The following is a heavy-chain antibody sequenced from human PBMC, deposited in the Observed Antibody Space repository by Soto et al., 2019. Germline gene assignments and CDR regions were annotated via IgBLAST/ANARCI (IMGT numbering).Heavy chain of an antibody. CDR2: IYYSGST. J-gene: IGHJ4*02. Sequence: QVQLQESGPGLVKPSETLSLTCTVSDGSVSSSSFYWNWIRQPPGKGLEWIGYIYYSGSTNYNPSLKSRVTISVDTSKNQFSLKLSSVTAADTAVYYCARALLGVEIDSWGQGTLVTVSS. D-gene: IGHD3-3*01. CDR3: ARALLGVEIDS. V-gene: IGHV4-61*01. CDR1: DGSVSSSSFY.